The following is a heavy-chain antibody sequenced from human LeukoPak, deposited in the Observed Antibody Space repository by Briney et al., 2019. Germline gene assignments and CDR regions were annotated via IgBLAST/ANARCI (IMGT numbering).Heavy chain of an antibody. CDR1: GFIFSDYY. D-gene: IGHD2-15*01. Sequence: GGSLRLSCAASGFIFSDYYMSWIRQAPGKGLEWVSYISSSGNTIYYVDSVKGRFTISRDNAKNSLYLQMNSLRAEDTAVYYCARVCSGGSCYYYYYGMDVWGQGTTVTVSS. CDR3: ARVCSGGSCYYYYYGMDV. J-gene: IGHJ6*02. CDR2: ISSSGNTI. V-gene: IGHV3-11*01.